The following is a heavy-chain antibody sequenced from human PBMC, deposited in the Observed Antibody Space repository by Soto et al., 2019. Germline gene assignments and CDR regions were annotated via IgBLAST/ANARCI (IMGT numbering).Heavy chain of an antibody. V-gene: IGHV3-23*01. Sequence: GGSLRLCCAASGLTFCNYAMSWVRQAPGKGLEWVSAISGGGGSTYYADSVKGRFTISRDNSKNTLYLQMNSLRAEDTAVYYCAKYDTHITSWWDYWGQGTLVTVSS. CDR3: AKYDTHITSWWDY. D-gene: IGHD6-13*01. J-gene: IGHJ4*02. CDR2: ISGGGGST. CDR1: GLTFCNYA.